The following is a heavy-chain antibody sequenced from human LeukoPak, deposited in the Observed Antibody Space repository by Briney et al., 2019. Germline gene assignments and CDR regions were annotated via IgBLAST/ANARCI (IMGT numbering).Heavy chain of an antibody. J-gene: IGHJ4*02. CDR2: INPNSGGT. V-gene: IGHV1-2*02. CDR1: GYTFTGYY. CDR3: ARDGEDIVVVPAAI. Sequence: ASVKVSSKASGYTFTGYYMHWVRQAPGQGLEWMGWINPNSGGTNYAQKFQGRVTMTRDTSISTAYMELSRLRSDDTAVYYCARDGEDIVVVPAAIWGQGTLVTVSS. D-gene: IGHD2-2*01.